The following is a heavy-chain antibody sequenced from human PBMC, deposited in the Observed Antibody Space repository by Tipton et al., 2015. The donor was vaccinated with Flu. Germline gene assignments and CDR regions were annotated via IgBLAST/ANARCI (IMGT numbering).Heavy chain of an antibody. Sequence: LRLSCTVSGGSISSSSYYWGWIRQPPGKGLEWIGSIYYSGSTYYNPSLKSRVTMSVDTSKNQFSLKLSSVTAADTAVYYCARDGDDDFWSGYRQADYYGMDVWGQGTTVTVSS. CDR1: GGSISSSSYY. J-gene: IGHJ6*02. D-gene: IGHD3-3*01. V-gene: IGHV4-39*07. CDR2: IYYSGST. CDR3: ARDGDDDFWSGYRQADYYGMDV.